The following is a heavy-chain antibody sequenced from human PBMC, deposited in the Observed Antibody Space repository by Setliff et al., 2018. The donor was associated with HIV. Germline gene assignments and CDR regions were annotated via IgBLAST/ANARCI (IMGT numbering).Heavy chain of an antibody. Sequence: GGSLRLSCAASGFSISDFWMSWVRQAPGKGLEWVANIKEDGSEQYYMDSVKGRFTISRDNAKNSLYLQMNSLRAEDTTIYYCARVPVMATITYWYFDLWGRGTLVTVSS. CDR1: GFSISDFW. D-gene: IGHD5-12*01. CDR3: ARVPVMATITYWYFDL. J-gene: IGHJ2*01. CDR2: IKEDGSEQ. V-gene: IGHV3-7*02.